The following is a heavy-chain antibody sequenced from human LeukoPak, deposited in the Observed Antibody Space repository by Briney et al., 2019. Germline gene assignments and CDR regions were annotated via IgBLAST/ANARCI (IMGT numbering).Heavy chain of an antibody. CDR2: INAGNGNT. Sequence: ASVKVSCKASGYTFTSYYMHWVRQAPGQGLEWMGWINAGNGNTKYSQKFQGRVTITRDTSASTAYMELSSLRSEDTAVYYCARSKYSSGWYWFDPWGQGTLVTVSS. J-gene: IGHJ5*02. D-gene: IGHD6-19*01. V-gene: IGHV1-3*01. CDR1: GYTFTSYY. CDR3: ARSKYSSGWYWFDP.